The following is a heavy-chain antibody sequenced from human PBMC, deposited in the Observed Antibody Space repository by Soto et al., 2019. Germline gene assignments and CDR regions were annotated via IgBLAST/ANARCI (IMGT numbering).Heavy chain of an antibody. Sequence: GASVKVSFKASGGTFSSYAISWVRQAPGQGLEWMGGIIPIFGTANYAQKFQGRVTITADESTSTAYMELSSLRSEDTAVYYCARTNYDFWSGYYFNWFDPWGQGTLVTVSS. V-gene: IGHV1-69*13. CDR3: ARTNYDFWSGYYFNWFDP. CDR2: IIPIFGTA. D-gene: IGHD3-3*01. J-gene: IGHJ5*02. CDR1: GGTFSSYA.